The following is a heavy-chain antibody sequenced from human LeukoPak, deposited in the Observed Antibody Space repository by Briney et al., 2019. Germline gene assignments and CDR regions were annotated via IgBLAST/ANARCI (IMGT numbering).Heavy chain of an antibody. CDR1: GGTFSSYA. Sequence: SVKVSCKASGGTFSSYAISWVRQAPGQGLEWMGGIIPIFGTANYAQKFQGRVTITADESTSSAYMELSSLRSEDTAVYYCARGLRGNNWFDPWGQGTLVTVSS. D-gene: IGHD4-17*01. CDR3: ARGLRGNNWFDP. J-gene: IGHJ5*02. CDR2: IIPIFGTA. V-gene: IGHV1-69*01.